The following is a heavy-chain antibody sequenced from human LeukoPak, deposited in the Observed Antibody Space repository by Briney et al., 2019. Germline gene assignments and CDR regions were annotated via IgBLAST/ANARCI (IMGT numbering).Heavy chain of an antibody. V-gene: IGHV3-48*01. CDR3: ARDRGAFDI. J-gene: IGHJ3*02. CDR1: GFTFSSYS. CDR2: ISSSSSTI. Sequence: PWGSLRLSCAASGFTFSSYSMNWVRQAPGKGLEWVSYISSSSSTIYYADSVKGRFTISRDNAKNSLYLQMNSLRAEDTAVYYCARDRGAFDIWGQGTMVTVSS.